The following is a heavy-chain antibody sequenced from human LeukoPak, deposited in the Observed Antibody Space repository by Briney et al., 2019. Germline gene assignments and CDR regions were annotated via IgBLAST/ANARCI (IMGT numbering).Heavy chain of an antibody. CDR2: IIPMLGVA. CDR1: GGTFRTYA. CDR3: ARYPKLEPVSLDL. Sequence: ASVKVSCKASGGTFRTYAIAWVRQAPGQGLEWVGRIIPMLGVADYAQKFQGRVTISADKLTSTVYLELSSLRSGDTAVYFCARYPKLEPVSLDLWGQGTLLTVSS. J-gene: IGHJ4*02. V-gene: IGHV1-69*04. D-gene: IGHD1-1*01.